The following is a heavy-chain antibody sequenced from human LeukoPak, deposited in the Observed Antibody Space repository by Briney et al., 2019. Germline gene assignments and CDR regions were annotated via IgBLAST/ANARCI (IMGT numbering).Heavy chain of an antibody. CDR3: ARDPGYSYGFGAEMNY. J-gene: IGHJ4*02. CDR2: ISGYNGNT. D-gene: IGHD5-18*01. V-gene: IGHV1-18*01. Sequence: ASVKVSCKASGYTFANYGISWVRQAPGQGLEYMGWISGYNGNTNYAQKFQGRVTMTTDTATSTAYMELRSLRSDDTAVYYCARDPGYSYGFGAEMNYWGQGTLVTVSS. CDR1: GYTFANYG.